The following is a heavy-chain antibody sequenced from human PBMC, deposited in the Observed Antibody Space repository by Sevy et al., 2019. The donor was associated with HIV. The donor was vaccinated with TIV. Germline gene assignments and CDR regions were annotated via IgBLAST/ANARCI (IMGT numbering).Heavy chain of an antibody. J-gene: IGHJ5*02. Sequence: SETLCLTCTVSGGSISSNSYYWVWIRQPPGKGLEWIGSIYHNGTTYYNPSLTSRVTISIDTSKTQFSLKLSSVPAADTAIFYCSRLNYGDYSNYFDPWGQGSLVTVSS. D-gene: IGHD4-17*01. CDR2: IYHNGTT. CDR3: SRLNYGDYSNYFDP. V-gene: IGHV4-39*01. CDR1: GGSISSNSYY.